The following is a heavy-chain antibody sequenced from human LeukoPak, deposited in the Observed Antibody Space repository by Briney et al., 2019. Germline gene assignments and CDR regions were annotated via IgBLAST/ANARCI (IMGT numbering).Heavy chain of an antibody. V-gene: IGHV3-48*04. Sequence: GGSLRLSCAASGFTFSSYSMNWVRQAPGKGLEWVSFISSSSSTIYYADSVKGRFTISRDNAKNSLYLQMNSLRAEDTAVYYCARDKTYYYGSGSYYPYYYYGMDVWGQGTTVTVTS. CDR2: ISSSSSTI. J-gene: IGHJ6*02. CDR1: GFTFSSYS. D-gene: IGHD3-10*01. CDR3: ARDKTYYYGSGSYYPYYYYGMDV.